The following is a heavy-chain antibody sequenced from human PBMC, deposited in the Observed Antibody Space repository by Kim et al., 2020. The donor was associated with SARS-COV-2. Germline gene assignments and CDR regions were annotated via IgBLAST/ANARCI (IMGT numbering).Heavy chain of an antibody. CDR3: VRPVSSGSGSY. D-gene: IGHD3-10*01. Sequence: DYVDSVRGRFTSSRDNAKKSLYLQMNGLRAEDTAVYFCVRPVSSGSGSYWGQGTLVTVSS. V-gene: IGHV3-7*01. J-gene: IGHJ4*02.